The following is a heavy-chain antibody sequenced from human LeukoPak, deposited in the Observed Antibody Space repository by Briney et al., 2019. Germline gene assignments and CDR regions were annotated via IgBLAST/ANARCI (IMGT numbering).Heavy chain of an antibody. CDR1: GFTFSNYW. CDR2: TKQDETEK. V-gene: IGHV3-7*04. Sequence: PGGSLRLSCAASGFTFSNYWMSWVRQAPGKGLEWVANTKQDETEKHYADSVKDRFTISRDNAQNSLYLQMNSLRAEDTAVYFCARNRQWLLADYWGQGTVVTVSS. J-gene: IGHJ4*02. CDR3: ARNRQWLLADY. D-gene: IGHD3-22*01.